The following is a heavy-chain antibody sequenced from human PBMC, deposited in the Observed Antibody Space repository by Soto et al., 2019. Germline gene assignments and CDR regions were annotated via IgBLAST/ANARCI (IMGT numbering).Heavy chain of an antibody. CDR1: GGSFSSGGYY. V-gene: IGHV4-31*03. CDR2: IYYSGST. Sequence: QLQLQESGPGLVKPSQTLSLACTVSGGSFSSGGYYWSWIRQLRGKGLEWIGYIYYSGSTYYNPSLKSRFTISLDTSKNQFFLKLSSVTAADTAVYYCARATSFSGHHGYWGQGTLVTVSS. CDR3: ARATSFSGHHGY. J-gene: IGHJ4*02. D-gene: IGHD2-8*02.